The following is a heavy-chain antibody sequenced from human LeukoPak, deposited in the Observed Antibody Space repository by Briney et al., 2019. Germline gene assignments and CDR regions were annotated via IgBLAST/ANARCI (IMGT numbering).Heavy chain of an antibody. CDR1: GFTFSSYW. V-gene: IGHV3-7*01. Sequence: GGSLRLSCAASGFTFSSYWMRWVRQAPGKGREGVANIKQDGSEKYYVDSVKGRFTISRDNAKNSLYLQMNSLRAEDTAVYYCATGIKGSSSWYGDYYYYYMDVGGKGTTVTISS. CDR3: ATGIKGSSSWYGDYYYYYMDV. CDR2: IKQDGSEK. D-gene: IGHD6-13*01. J-gene: IGHJ6*03.